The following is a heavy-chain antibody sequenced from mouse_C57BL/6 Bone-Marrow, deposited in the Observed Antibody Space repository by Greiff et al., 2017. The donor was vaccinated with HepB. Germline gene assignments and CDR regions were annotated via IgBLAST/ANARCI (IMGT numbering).Heavy chain of an antibody. J-gene: IGHJ3*01. CDR3: AGYYYSFAY. D-gene: IGHD1-1*01. CDR2: ISSGGSYT. CDR1: GFTFSSYG. Sequence: EVQGVESGGDLVKPGGSLKLSCAASGFTFSSYGMSWVRQTPDKRLEWVATISSGGSYTYYPDSVKGRFTISRDNAKNTLYLQMSSLKSEDTAMYDCAGYYYSFAYWGQGTLVTVSA. V-gene: IGHV5-6*01.